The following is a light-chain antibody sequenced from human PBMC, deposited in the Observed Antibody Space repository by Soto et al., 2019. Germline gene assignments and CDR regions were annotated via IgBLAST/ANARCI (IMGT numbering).Light chain of an antibody. Sequence: EIVMTQSPATLSVSPGERATLSCRASQSVSSKLAWYQQKPGQAPRLLIYGASTRATGIPARFSGSGSGTEFTLAISSLQSEDFAVYYCQQYNNVLTFGGGTKGEIQ. CDR1: QSVSSK. V-gene: IGKV3-15*01. CDR3: QQYNNVLT. J-gene: IGKJ4*01. CDR2: GAS.